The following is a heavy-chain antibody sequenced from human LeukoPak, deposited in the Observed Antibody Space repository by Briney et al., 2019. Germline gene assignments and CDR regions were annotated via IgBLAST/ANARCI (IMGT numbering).Heavy chain of an antibody. CDR1: GGTFSSCA. V-gene: IGHV1-69*05. J-gene: IGHJ4*02. CDR3: ARDGDSGYDFQ. D-gene: IGHD5-12*01. CDR2: IIPIFGTA. Sequence: SVKVSCKAFGGTFSSCAISWVRQAPGQGLEWMGGIIPIFGTANYAQKFQGRVTITTDESTSTAYMELSSLRSEDTAVSYCARDGDSGYDFQWGQGTLVTVSS.